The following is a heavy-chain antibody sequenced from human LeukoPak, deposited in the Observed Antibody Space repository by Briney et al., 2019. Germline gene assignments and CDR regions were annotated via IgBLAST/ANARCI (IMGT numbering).Heavy chain of an antibody. CDR3: ARRAGDYSHPYDY. CDR2: ISPSGDIT. CDR1: GFTFSKHG. Sequence: GGTLRLSCAASGFTFSKHGMNWVRQAPGKGLEWVSGISPSGDITYYADSVKGRFTISRDNSKNTLYLQMNSLRAEDTAVYYCARRAGDYSHPYDYWGQGTLVTVSS. J-gene: IGHJ4*02. V-gene: IGHV3-23*01. D-gene: IGHD3-22*01.